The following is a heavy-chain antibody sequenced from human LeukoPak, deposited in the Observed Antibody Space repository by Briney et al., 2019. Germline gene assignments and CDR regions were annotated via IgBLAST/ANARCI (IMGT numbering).Heavy chain of an antibody. D-gene: IGHD6-13*01. CDR3: ARDLDSSSWYAAFDI. CDR1: GGSISSYY. Sequence: SETLSLTCTVSGGSISSYYWSWIRQLAGKGLEWIGRIYTSGSTNYDPSLKSRVTMSVDTSKDQFSLKLSSVTAADTAVYYCARDLDSSSWYAAFDIWGQGTMVTVSS. J-gene: IGHJ3*02. CDR2: IYTSGST. V-gene: IGHV4-4*07.